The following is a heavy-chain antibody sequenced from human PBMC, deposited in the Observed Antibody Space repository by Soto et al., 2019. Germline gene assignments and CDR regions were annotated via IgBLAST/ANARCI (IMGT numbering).Heavy chain of an antibody. J-gene: IGHJ5*01. V-gene: IGHV1-18*01. Sequence: GASVKVSCKASGYTFTSYAISWVRQAPGQGLEWMGWSSAYNGNTNYAQKLQGRVTVTTDTSTSTAYMELRSLRSDDTAVYYCARARGIPVSGRAFWFDSWGQGTLVTVSS. CDR3: ARARGIPVSGRAFWFDS. CDR1: GYTFTSYA. D-gene: IGHD6-19*01. CDR2: SSAYNGNT.